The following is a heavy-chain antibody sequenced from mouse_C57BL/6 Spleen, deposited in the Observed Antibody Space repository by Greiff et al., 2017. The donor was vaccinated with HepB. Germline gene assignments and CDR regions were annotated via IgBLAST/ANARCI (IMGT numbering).Heavy chain of an antibody. CDR1: GFTFSDYG. J-gene: IGHJ1*03. V-gene: IGHV5-17*01. Sequence: VQLKESGGGLVKPGGSLKLSCAASGFTFSDYGMHWVRRAPEKGLEWVAYISSGSSTIYYADTVKGRFTISRDNAKNTLFLQMTSLRSEDTAMYYCARPDTTVVVHWYFDVWGTGTTVTVSS. CDR2: ISSGSSTI. CDR3: ARPDTTVVVHWYFDV. D-gene: IGHD1-1*01.